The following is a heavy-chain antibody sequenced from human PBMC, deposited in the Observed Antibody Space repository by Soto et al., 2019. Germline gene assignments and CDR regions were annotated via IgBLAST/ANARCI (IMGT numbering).Heavy chain of an antibody. V-gene: IGHV4-59*08. J-gene: IGHJ4*02. D-gene: IGHD3-22*01. CDR1: GGSISSYY. CDR3: ARLSSGYYYFDY. CDR2: IYYSGST. Sequence: SETLSLTCTVSGGSISSYYWSWIRQPPGKGLEWIGYIYYSGSTNYNPSLKSRVTISVDTSKNQFSLELSSVTAADTAVYYCARLSSGYYYFDYWGQGTLVTVSS.